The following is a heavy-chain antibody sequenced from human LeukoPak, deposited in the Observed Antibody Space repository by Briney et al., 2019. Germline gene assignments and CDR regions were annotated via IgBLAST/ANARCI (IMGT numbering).Heavy chain of an antibody. CDR1: GFTFSSYW. Sequence: GSLRLSCAASGFTFSSYWMSWIRQPPGKGLEWIGEINHSGSTNYNPSLKSRVTISVDTSKNQFSLKLTSVTAADTAVYYCARHGHYDFWRELYYYSYYMDVWGKGTTVTVSS. D-gene: IGHD3-3*01. V-gene: IGHV4-34*01. CDR3: ARHGHYDFWRELYYYSYYMDV. CDR2: INHSGST. J-gene: IGHJ6*03.